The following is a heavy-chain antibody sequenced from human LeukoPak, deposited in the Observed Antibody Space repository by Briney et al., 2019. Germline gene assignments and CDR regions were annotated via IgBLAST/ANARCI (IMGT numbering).Heavy chain of an antibody. CDR2: IRSDGSDT. V-gene: IGHV3-30*02. CDR1: TLTFSSFG. J-gene: IGHJ4*02. D-gene: IGHD4-23*01. Sequence: PGGSLRLSCAASTLTFSSFGMHWVRQAPGKGLEWVTFIRSDGSDTYYADSVKGRFTISRDNSMNTLYLQMNSLRPEDTAVYYCAKDKVVRYFDYWGQGTLVTVSS. CDR3: AKDKVVRYFDY.